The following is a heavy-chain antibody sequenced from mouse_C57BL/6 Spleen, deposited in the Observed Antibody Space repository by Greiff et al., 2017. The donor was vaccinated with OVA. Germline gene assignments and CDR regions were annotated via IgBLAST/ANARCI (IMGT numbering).Heavy chain of an antibody. V-gene: IGHV1-72*01. D-gene: IGHD2-5*01. CDR3: ARRGYSNHGAMDY. CDR2: IDPNSGGT. CDR1: GYTFTRYW. Sequence: SCKASGYTFTRYWMHWVKQRPGRGLEWIGRIDPNSGGTKYNEKFKSKATLTVDKPSSTAYMQLSSLTSEDSAVYYCARRGYSNHGAMDYWGQGTSVTVSS. J-gene: IGHJ4*01.